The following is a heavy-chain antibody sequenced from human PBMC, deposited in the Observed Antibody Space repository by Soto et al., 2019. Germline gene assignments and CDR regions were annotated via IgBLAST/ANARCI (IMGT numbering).Heavy chain of an antibody. Sequence: QLQLQESGPGLVKPSETLSLTCAVSGGFISSDHYLCGWIRQPPGTGLQWIATIYYTGATWYNPSLKGRVTISLDTSNTQCAVKLSSVTAADTADYYCASQVGRDNWFFDVCGRGTLVTVSS. CDR2: IYYTGAT. CDR1: GGFISSDHYL. D-gene: IGHD1-26*01. CDR3: ASQVGRDNWFFDV. V-gene: IGHV4-39*01. J-gene: IGHJ2*01.